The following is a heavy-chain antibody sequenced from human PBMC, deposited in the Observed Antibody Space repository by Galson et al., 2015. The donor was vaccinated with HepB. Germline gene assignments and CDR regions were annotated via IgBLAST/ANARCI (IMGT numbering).Heavy chain of an antibody. J-gene: IGHJ4*02. V-gene: IGHV6-1*01. CDR2: TYYRSQWYN. D-gene: IGHD3-3*01. CDR1: GDSVSSKSAA. Sequence: CAISGDSVSSKSAAWNWIRQSPSRGLEWLGRTYYRSQWYNDYAVSVKSRIRVNSDTSKNQFSLHLNSVTPDDTAICYCARQDYCYDTNCQGGGFDYWGQGTLVTVSS. CDR3: ARQDYCYDTNCQGGGFDY.